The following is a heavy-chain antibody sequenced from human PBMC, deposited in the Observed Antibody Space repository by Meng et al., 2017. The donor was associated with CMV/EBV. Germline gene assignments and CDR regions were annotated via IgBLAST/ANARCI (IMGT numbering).Heavy chain of an antibody. Sequence: VQLVQSGAEVKKPGASVKVSCKASGYTFTSYAMHWVRQAPGQRLEWMGRIDPSDSYTNYSPSFQGHVTISADKSISTAYLQWSSLKASDTAMYYCARLGKMATISYWGQGTLVTVSS. CDR3: ARLGKMATISY. J-gene: IGHJ4*02. D-gene: IGHD5-24*01. CDR2: IDPSDSYT. CDR1: GYTFTSYA. V-gene: IGHV5-10-1*01.